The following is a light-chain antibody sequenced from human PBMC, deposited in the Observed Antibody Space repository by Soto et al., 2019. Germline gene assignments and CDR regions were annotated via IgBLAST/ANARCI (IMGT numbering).Light chain of an antibody. V-gene: IGLV2-14*01. CDR3: SSYTSSSTLV. CDR1: SGDVGGYNY. Sequence: LTQPASVSVSPGQSITISCTGTSGDVGGYNYVSWYQQHPGKAPKLMIYEVSNRPSGVSNRFSGSKSGNTASLTISGLQAEDEADYYCSSYTSSSTLVYGGGTKVNVL. CDR2: EVS. J-gene: IGLJ2*01.